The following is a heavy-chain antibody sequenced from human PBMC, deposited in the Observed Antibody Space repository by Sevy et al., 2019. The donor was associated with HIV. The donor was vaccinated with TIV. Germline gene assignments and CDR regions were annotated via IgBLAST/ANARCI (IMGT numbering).Heavy chain of an antibody. V-gene: IGHV3-30*02. CDR1: GFTFGNYG. J-gene: IGHJ4*02. CDR3: TKDGAYWGSRD. CDR2: LPQHGGNE. Sequence: GGSLRLSCVMSGFTFGNYGMHWVRQAPGQGLEWVAALPQHGGNERYFDSVKGRFTISRDITKNTLYLQMNSLRVDDTAIYFCTKDGAYWGSRDWGQGTLVTVSS. D-gene: IGHD7-27*01.